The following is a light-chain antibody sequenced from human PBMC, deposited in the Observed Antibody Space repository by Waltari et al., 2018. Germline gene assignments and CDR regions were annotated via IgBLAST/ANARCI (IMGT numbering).Light chain of an antibody. Sequence: QSARTHPASVSWSPRQSSPISCTGTSSDVGGLQTVSWYQQHPGKAPKLMIYDVRKRPSGVSNRFSGSKSGNTASLTISGLQAEDEADYYCSSYTSSSTLVFGGGTKLTVL. CDR2: DVR. J-gene: IGLJ2*01. CDR3: SSYTSSSTLV. CDR1: SSDVGGLQT. V-gene: IGLV2-14*01.